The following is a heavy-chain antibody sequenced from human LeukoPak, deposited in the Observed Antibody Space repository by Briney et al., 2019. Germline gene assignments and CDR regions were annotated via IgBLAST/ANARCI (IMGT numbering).Heavy chain of an antibody. CDR2: INHSGST. J-gene: IGHJ4*02. CDR1: GGSFSGYY. CDR3: ARSPITMIVAF. V-gene: IGHV4-34*01. Sequence: PSETLSLTCAVYGGSFSGYYWSWIRQPPGKGLEWIGEINHSGSTNYNPSLKSRVTISVDTSKNQFSLKLSSVTAADTAVYYCARSPITMIVAFWGQGTLVTVSS. D-gene: IGHD3-22*01.